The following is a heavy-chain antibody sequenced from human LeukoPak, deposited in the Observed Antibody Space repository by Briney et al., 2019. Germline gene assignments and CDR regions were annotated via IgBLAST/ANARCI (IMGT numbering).Heavy chain of an antibody. V-gene: IGHV4-4*07. D-gene: IGHD6-19*01. CDR3: ARAWQWLPLDS. CDR2: IHTSGST. Sequence: KPSETLSLTCTVSGGSISSYYWSWIRQPAGKGLEWIGRIHTSGSTNYNPSLKSRVTMSVDTSKNQFSLKVTSVTAADAADYYCARAWQWLPLDSWGQGTLVTVSS. J-gene: IGHJ4*02. CDR1: GGSISSYY.